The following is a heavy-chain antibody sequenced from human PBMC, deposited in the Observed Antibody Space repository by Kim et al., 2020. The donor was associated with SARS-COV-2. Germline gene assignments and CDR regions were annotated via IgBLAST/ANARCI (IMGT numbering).Heavy chain of an antibody. V-gene: IGHV1-2*02. CDR3: ARGSQVGPTGTARTPFDF. J-gene: IGHJ4*02. Sequence: ASVKVSCEASGYTFIDYYIHWVRQAPGQGLEWMGWINPKSGDTMDTQNFQGRVTMTRDRSITTAYLDLNSLRFDDTAIYYCARGSQVGPTGTARTPFDFWGQGTLVTFSS. D-gene: IGHD1-26*01. CDR1: GYTFIDYY. CDR2: INPKSGDT.